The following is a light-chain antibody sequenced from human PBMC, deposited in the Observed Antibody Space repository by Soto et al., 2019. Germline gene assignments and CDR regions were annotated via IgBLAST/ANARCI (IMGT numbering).Light chain of an antibody. Sequence: EIVMTQSPGTLSLSPGERATLSCRASQSVSSNLAWYQQKPGQAPRVLIYGASSRATGIPDRFSGSGSGTDFTLTISRLEPEDFAVYYCQQYVSPPITFGQGTRLEI. CDR1: QSVSSN. V-gene: IGKV3-20*01. CDR2: GAS. CDR3: QQYVSPPIT. J-gene: IGKJ5*01.